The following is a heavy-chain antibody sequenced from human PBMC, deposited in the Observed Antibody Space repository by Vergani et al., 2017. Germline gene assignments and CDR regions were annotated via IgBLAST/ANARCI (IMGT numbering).Heavy chain of an antibody. V-gene: IGHV4-34*01. CDR2: INHSGST. Sequence: QVQLQQWGAGLLKPSETLSLTCAVYGGSFSGYYWSWIRQPPGKGLEWIGEINHSGSTNYNPSLKSRVTISVDTSKNQFSLKLRSVTAADTSVYYCAGGRDCWSGSPPYYYYYYMDVWGKGTTVTVSS. J-gene: IGHJ6*03. CDR1: GGSFSGYY. CDR3: AGGRDCWSGSPPYYYYYYMDV. D-gene: IGHD3-3*01.